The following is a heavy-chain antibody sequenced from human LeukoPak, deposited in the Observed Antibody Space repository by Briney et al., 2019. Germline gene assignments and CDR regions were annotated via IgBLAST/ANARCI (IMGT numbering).Heavy chain of an antibody. CDR1: GVSISTYY. CDR3: ARRDGGAAFDI. J-gene: IGHJ3*02. V-gene: IGHV4-59*08. CDR2: IYYSGST. D-gene: IGHD4-23*01. Sequence: SETLSLTCTVSGVSISTYYWSWIRQPPGKGLEWIGYIYYSGSTNSNPSLKSRVTISVDTSKNQFSLKLTSVTAADTAVYYCARRDGGAAFDIWGQGTMVTVSS.